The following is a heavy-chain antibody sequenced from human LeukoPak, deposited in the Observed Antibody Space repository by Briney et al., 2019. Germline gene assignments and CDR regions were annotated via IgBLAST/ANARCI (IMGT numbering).Heavy chain of an antibody. CDR2: INHSGST. D-gene: IGHD3-9*01. CDR1: GGSFSGYY. CDR3: ARAVLRYFDWLSRPSMDV. Sequence: PSETLSLTCAVYGGSFSGYYWSWIRQPPGKGLEWIGEINHSGSTNYNPSLKSRVTISVDTSKNQFSLKLSSVTAADTAVYYCARAVLRYFDWLSRPSMDVWGQGTTVTVSS. V-gene: IGHV4-34*01. J-gene: IGHJ6*02.